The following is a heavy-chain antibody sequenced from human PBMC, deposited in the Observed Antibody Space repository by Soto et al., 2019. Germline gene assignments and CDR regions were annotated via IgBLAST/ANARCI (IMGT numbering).Heavy chain of an antibody. CDR3: AQDRSGSFPFYYGMDV. CDR2: ISYDGSNK. Sequence: PGGSLRLSCAASGFTFSSYGMHWVRQAPGKGLEWVAVISYDGSNKYYADSVKGRFTISRDNSKNTLYLQMNSLRAEDTAVYYCAQDRSGSFPFYYGMDVWGQGTTVTVSS. D-gene: IGHD1-26*01. J-gene: IGHJ6*02. CDR1: GFTFSSYG. V-gene: IGHV3-30*18.